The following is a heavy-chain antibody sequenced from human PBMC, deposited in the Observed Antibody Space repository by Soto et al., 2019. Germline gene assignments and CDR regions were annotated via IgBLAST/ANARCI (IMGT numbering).Heavy chain of an antibody. CDR1: GYTFTSYA. D-gene: IGHD1-26*01. Sequence: ASVKVSCKASGYTFTSYAMHWVRQSPGQRLEWMGWINAGNGNTKYSQKFQGRVTITRDTSASTAYMELSSLTSEDTAVYYCARDDSGFSGSHYIDYFNYWGQGALVTVSS. J-gene: IGHJ4*02. V-gene: IGHV1-3*01. CDR3: ARDDSGFSGSHYIDYFNY. CDR2: INAGNGNT.